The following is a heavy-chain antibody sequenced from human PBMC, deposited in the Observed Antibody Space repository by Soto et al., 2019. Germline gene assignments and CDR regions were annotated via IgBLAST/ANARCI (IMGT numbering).Heavy chain of an antibody. D-gene: IGHD1-26*01. V-gene: IGHV1-18*01. CDR3: ARDAWELLPVYFDH. CDR2: ISAYNGNT. J-gene: IGHJ4*02. CDR1: GYTFTSYG. Sequence: GASMKVSCKASGYTFTSYGISWVRQAPGQGLEWMGWISAYNGNTSYAQKVQGRVTMTTDKSTSTAYMELRSLRSDDTAVYYCARDAWELLPVYFDHWGQGTLVTVSS.